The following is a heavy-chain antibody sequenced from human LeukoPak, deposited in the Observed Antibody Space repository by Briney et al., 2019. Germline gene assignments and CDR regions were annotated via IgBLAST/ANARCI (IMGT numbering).Heavy chain of an antibody. CDR2: INWNGAAT. CDR1: GFTFSSYG. D-gene: IGHD2-15*01. V-gene: IGHV3-20*04. J-gene: IGHJ2*01. CDR3: ARRLMGGFTDWYFDL. Sequence: PGGSLRLSCAASGFTFSSYGMHWVRQAPGKGLEWVSGINWNGAATGHGDSVKGRFTVSRDNAKNSLYLEMNSLRVEDTGFHYCARRLMGGFTDWYFDLWGRGTLVTVSS.